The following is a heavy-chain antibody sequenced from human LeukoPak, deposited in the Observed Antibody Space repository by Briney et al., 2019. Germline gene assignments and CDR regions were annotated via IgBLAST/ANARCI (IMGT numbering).Heavy chain of an antibody. Sequence: PGGSLRLSCAASGFTFDDYAMHWVRQAPGKGLEWVSGISWNSGSIGYADSVKGRFTISRDNAKNSLYLQMNSLRAEDTALYYCAKEMGATIIDWGQGTLVTVSS. CDR2: ISWNSGSI. CDR1: GFTFDDYA. V-gene: IGHV3-9*01. CDR3: AKEMGATIID. D-gene: IGHD1-26*01. J-gene: IGHJ4*02.